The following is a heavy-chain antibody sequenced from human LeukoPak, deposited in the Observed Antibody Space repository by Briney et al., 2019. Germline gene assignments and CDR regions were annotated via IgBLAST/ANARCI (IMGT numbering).Heavy chain of an antibody. D-gene: IGHD2-2*01. V-gene: IGHV1-69*05. Sequence: SVKVSCKASGGTFSSYAISWVRQAPGQGLEWMGGIIPILGTANYAQKFQGRVTITTDESTSTAYMELSSLRSEDTAVYYCARHPGATDIVVVPAAKPQSYYYYYMDVWGKGTTVTVSS. CDR2: IIPILGTA. CDR1: GGTFSSYA. CDR3: ARHPGATDIVVVPAAKPQSYYYYYMDV. J-gene: IGHJ6*03.